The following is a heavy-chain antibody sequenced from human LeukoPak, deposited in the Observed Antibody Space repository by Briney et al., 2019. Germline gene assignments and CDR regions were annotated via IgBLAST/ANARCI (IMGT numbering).Heavy chain of an antibody. V-gene: IGHV4-39*07. Sequence: PSETLSLTCTVSGGSISSSSYYWGWIRQPPGKGLEWIGSIYYSGSTYYNPSLKSRVTISVDTSKNQFSLKLSSVTAADTAVYYCAREYGMAHYYMDVWGKGTTVTVSS. CDR1: GGSISSSSYY. D-gene: IGHD4-17*01. CDR3: AREYGMAHYYMDV. J-gene: IGHJ6*03. CDR2: IYYSGST.